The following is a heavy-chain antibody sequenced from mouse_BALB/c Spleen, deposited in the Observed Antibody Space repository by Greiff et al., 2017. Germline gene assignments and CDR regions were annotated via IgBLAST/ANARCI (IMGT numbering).Heavy chain of an antibody. Sequence: EVQGVESGGGLVKPGGSLKLSCAASGFTFSSYAMSWVRQSPEKRLEWVAEISSGGSYTYYPDTVTGRFTISRDNAKNTLYLEMSSLRSEDTAMYYCARFYYGSSYGYFDVWGAGTTVTVSS. CDR2: ISSGGSYT. D-gene: IGHD1-1*01. CDR3: ARFYYGSSYGYFDV. J-gene: IGHJ1*01. CDR1: GFTFSSYA. V-gene: IGHV5-9-4*01.